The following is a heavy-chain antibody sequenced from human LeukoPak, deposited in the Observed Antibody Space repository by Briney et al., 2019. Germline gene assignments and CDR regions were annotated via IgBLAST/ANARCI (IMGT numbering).Heavy chain of an antibody. V-gene: IGHV3-21*01. CDR3: ARAGRYCSGGSCFTLLYYYYYYMAV. CDR1: GFTFSSYS. Sequence: GGALRLSCAASGFTFSSYSMNWVRQAPGKGLEWVSSISSSSSYIYYADSVKGRFTISRDNAQNSLYLQINSLRAEDTAVYYCARAGRYCSGGSCFTLLYYYYYYMAVWGKGTTVTVYS. J-gene: IGHJ6*03. CDR2: ISSSSSYI. D-gene: IGHD2-15*01.